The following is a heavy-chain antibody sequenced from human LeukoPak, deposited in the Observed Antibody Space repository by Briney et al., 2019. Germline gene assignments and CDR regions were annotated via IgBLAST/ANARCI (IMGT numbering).Heavy chain of an antibody. CDR1: GFTFSSYS. CDR3: ARDRVRYCTNGVCYSDY. V-gene: IGHV3-21*01. J-gene: IGHJ4*02. Sequence: PGGSLRLSCAASGFTFSSYSMNWVRQAPGKGLEWVSSISSSSSYIYYADSVKGRFTISRDNAKNSLYLQMNSLRAEDTAVYYCARDRVRYCTNGVCYSDYWGQGTLVTVSS. CDR2: ISSSSSYI. D-gene: IGHD2-8*01.